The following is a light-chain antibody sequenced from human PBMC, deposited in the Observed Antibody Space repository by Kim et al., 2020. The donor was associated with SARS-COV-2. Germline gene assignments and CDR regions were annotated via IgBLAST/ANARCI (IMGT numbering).Light chain of an antibody. Sequence: DIQMTQSPSSLSASVGDRVTITCRASEDISSWLAWFQQKPGEAPKSLIYSASSLQSGVPSRFSGSGSETYFTLTITSLQPEDFATYYCQQYYSFPYTFGQGTKLEIK. CDR1: EDISSW. CDR3: QQYYSFPYT. J-gene: IGKJ2*01. V-gene: IGKV1D-16*01. CDR2: SAS.